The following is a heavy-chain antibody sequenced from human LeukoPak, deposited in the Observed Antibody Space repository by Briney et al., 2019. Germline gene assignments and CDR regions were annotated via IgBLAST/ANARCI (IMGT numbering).Heavy chain of an antibody. D-gene: IGHD3-22*01. V-gene: IGHV4-31*03. Sequence: PSETLSLTCTVSGGSISSGGYFWSWIRQHPGKGLEWIGYIYYSGSTYYNPSLKGRVTISVDTSKNHFSLRLSSVTAADTAIYYCASVSYDTSLQHWGQGTLVTVSS. CDR2: IYYSGST. CDR3: ASVSYDTSLQH. CDR1: GGSISSGGYF. J-gene: IGHJ1*01.